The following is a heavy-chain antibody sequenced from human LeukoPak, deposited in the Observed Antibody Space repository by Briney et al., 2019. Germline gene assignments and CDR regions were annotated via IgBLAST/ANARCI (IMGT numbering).Heavy chain of an antibody. CDR3: ARAGGYTIFGVVIITTYGMDV. CDR2: MNPNSGNT. J-gene: IGHJ6*02. V-gene: IGHV1-8*01. D-gene: IGHD3-3*01. Sequence: ASVKVSCKASGYTFTSYDISWVRQATGQGLEWMGWMNPNSGNTGYAQKFQGRVTMTRNTSISTAYMELSSLRSEDTAVYYCARAGGYTIFGVVIITTYGMDVWGQGTTVTVSS. CDR1: GYTFTSYD.